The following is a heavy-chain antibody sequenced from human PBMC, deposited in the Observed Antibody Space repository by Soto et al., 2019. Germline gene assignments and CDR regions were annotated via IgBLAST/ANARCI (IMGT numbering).Heavy chain of an antibody. D-gene: IGHD3-22*01. CDR2: INHRGSA. J-gene: IGHJ4*02. CDR3: AISREMYDYDSSGYYAH. CDR1: GASVSSTYW. Sequence: SETLSLTCAVSGASVSSTYWWSRVRQPPGKGPEWIGEINHRGSANYNPSLKSRVTMSLDISKSQFSLRLTSVTAADTAVYYCAISREMYDYDSSGYYAHWGQGTRVTVSS. V-gene: IGHV4-4*02.